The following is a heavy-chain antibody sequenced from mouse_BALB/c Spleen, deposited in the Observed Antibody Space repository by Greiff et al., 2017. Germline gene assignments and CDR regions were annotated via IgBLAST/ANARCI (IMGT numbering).Heavy chain of an antibody. CDR3: ARGGLLLRSYFDV. J-gene: IGHJ1*01. CDR2: ISDGGSYT. CDR1: GFTFSDYY. D-gene: IGHD1-1*01. Sequence: EVKLMESGGGLVKPGGSLKLSCAASGFTFSDYYMYWVRQTPEKRLEWVATISDGGSYTYYPDSVKGRFTISRDNAKNNLYLQMSSLKSEDTAMYYCARGGLLLRSYFDVWGAGTTVTVSS. V-gene: IGHV5-4*02.